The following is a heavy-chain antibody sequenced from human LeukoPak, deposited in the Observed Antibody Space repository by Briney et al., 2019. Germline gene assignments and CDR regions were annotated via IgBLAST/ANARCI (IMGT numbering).Heavy chain of an antibody. CDR1: GYTFTSYA. V-gene: IGHV7-4-1*02. CDR3: ARDEGRYYDILTGYQYYYYGMDV. D-gene: IGHD3-9*01. CDR2: INTNTGNP. Sequence: GASVKVSCKASGYTFTSYAMNWVRQAPGQGFEWMGWINTNTGNPTYAQGFTGRFVFSLDTSVSTAYLQISSLKAEDTAVYYCARDEGRYYDILTGYQYYYYGMDVWGQGTTVTVSS. J-gene: IGHJ6*02.